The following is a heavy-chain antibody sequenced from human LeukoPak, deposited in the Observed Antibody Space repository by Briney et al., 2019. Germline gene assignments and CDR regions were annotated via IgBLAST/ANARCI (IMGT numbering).Heavy chain of an antibody. CDR1: GFTVSSNY. J-gene: IGHJ1*01. D-gene: IGHD2-15*01. Sequence: PWGSLRLSCAASGFTVSSNYMSWVRQDRGRGLEWVSVIYSSGSTYYAESVKGRFTISRDNSKNTLYLQMNSLRAEDTAVYYCAAPGRYCSGGSCSTVKYFQHWGQGTLVTVSS. CDR3: AAPGRYCSGGSCSTVKYFQH. CDR2: IYSSGST. V-gene: IGHV3-66*01.